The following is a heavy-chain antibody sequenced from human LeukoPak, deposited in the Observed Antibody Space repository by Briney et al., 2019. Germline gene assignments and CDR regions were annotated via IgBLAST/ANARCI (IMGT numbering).Heavy chain of an antibody. CDR3: ARDGGYCSSTSCYTLIDY. D-gene: IGHD2-2*02. J-gene: IGHJ4*02. V-gene: IGHV1-2*02. CDR2: INTNSGGT. CDR1: GYTFTGYY. Sequence: SVKVSCKASGYTFTGYYIHWVRQAPGQGLEWMGWINTNSGGTNYAQTFQGRVTMTRDTSLSTAYMELSRLRSDDTAVYYCARDGGYCSSTSCYTLIDYWGQGTLVTVSS.